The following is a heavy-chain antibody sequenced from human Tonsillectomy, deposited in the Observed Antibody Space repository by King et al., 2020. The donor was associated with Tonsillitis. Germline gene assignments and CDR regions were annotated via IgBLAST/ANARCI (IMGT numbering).Heavy chain of an antibody. CDR3: AKDLGTGGSLGIDI. CDR1: GFTFDDYA. Sequence: VQLVESGGGLVQPGRSLRLSCAASGFTFDDYAMHWVRQAPGKGLEWGSGISLNSGSIGYADSVMGRFTISRDNAKNSLYLQMNSLRAEDTALYYCAKDLGTGGSLGIDIWGQGTMVTVSS. CDR2: ISLNSGSI. J-gene: IGHJ3*02. D-gene: IGHD7-27*01. V-gene: IGHV3-9*01.